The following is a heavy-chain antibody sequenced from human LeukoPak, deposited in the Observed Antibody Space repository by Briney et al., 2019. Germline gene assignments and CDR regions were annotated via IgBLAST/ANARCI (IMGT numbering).Heavy chain of an antibody. V-gene: IGHV3-48*01. J-gene: IGHJ4*02. D-gene: IGHD3-16*01. Sequence: PGGSLRLSCAASGLDFSTYSMNWVRQAPGKGLEWISYISGTSSTIYYADSVKGRFAISRDNAKNSLYLQMNSLRAEDTAVYYCARVSPGLSAYYFDYWGQGTLVTVSS. CDR1: GLDFSTYS. CDR3: ARVSPGLSAYYFDY. CDR2: ISGTSSTI.